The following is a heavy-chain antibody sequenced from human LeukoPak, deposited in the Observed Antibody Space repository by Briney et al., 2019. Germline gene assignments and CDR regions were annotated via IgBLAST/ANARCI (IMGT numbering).Heavy chain of an antibody. J-gene: IGHJ4*02. CDR1: GFTFSNYG. CDR3: ARDLAWGAFDY. CDR2: ISPRGGGT. V-gene: IGHV3-23*01. D-gene: IGHD7-27*01. Sequence: GGTLRLSCAVSGFTFSNYGMTWVRQAPGKGLEWLSGISPRGGGTYYADSVKGRFTISRDDSKNTLSLQMNSLRVEDTAVYYCARDLAWGAFDYWGQGTLVTVSS.